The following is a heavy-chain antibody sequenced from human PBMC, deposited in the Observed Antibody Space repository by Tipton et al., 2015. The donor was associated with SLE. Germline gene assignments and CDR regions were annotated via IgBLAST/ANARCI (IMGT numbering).Heavy chain of an antibody. CDR2: MSPNSGDT. V-gene: IGHV1-8*01. D-gene: IGHD3-10*02. CDR1: GYALSTYY. J-gene: IGHJ4*02. Sequence: QSGAEVKKPGASVKVSCKASGYALSTYYIYWVRQAAGQGLEWMGWMSPNSGDTGYAQKFQGRVTITRDTSISTDYMELSRLRSDDTALYYCARECSGTGCLDYWGQGTLVTVSS. CDR3: ARECSGTGCLDY.